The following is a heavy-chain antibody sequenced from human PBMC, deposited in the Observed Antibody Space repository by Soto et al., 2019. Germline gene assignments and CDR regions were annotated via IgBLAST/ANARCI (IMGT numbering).Heavy chain of an antibody. CDR1: GVAMTYGGYS. J-gene: IGHJ4*02. CDR3: ARGHITMVRGPSPALY. CDR2: IGHLETT. D-gene: IGHD3-10*01. V-gene: IGHV4-30-2*06. Sequence: SETLSLTCSVSGVAMTYGGYSWSWIRQSPEKGLEWLGYIGHLETTYYNPSFKSRLSLSIDTSKNQFSLKLSSVTAADTAVYYCARGHITMVRGPSPALYWGQGTLVTVSS.